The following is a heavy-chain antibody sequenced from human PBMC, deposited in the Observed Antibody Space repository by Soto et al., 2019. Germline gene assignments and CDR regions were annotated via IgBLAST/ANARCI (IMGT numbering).Heavy chain of an antibody. V-gene: IGHV4-31*03. D-gene: IGHD4-4*01. Sequence: SVTLSLTCSVSGAALNSGNYYWSWIRQVPGKGLEWIGHIYVTGAVGYNPSLRDRITIPQDTSERQFSLNLKLVTAADTAAYYCARLRIPTNNYTRLNSWGQGTLVTVYS. J-gene: IGHJ4*02. CDR2: IYVTGAV. CDR1: GAALNSGNYY. CDR3: ARLRIPTNNYTRLNS.